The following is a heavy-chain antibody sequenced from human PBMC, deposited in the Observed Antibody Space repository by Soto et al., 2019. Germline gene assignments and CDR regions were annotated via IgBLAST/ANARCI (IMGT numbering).Heavy chain of an antibody. D-gene: IGHD3-16*01. V-gene: IGHV3-30*03. CDR1: GFSFRTFG. J-gene: IGHJ4*02. Sequence: QVQLVESGGGVVQPGRSLRLSCAASGFSFRTFGMHWVRQAPGMGLEWVALISNDAKNDYYADSVKGRFTISRDNSRNTLHLEMNSLRVEDTAVYYCATDYEDKGYDHWGQGILVTVSA. CDR3: ATDYEDKGYDH. CDR2: ISNDAKND.